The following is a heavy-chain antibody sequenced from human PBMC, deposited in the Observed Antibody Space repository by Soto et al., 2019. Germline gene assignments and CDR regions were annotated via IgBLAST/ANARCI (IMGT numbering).Heavy chain of an antibody. J-gene: IGHJ3*02. D-gene: IGHD6-19*01. Sequence: ASVKVSCKASGYTFTSYGISWVRQAPGQGLEGMGWINAYNGNTNYSQKVQGRVTITRDTSASTAYMELSSLRSEDTAVYYCASTRWGQWLYAFDIWGQGTMVTVSS. CDR1: GYTFTSYG. V-gene: IGHV1-18*01. CDR2: INAYNGNT. CDR3: ASTRWGQWLYAFDI.